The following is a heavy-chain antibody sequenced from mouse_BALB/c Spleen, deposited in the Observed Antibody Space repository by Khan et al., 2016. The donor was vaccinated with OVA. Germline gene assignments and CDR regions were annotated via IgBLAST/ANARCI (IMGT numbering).Heavy chain of an antibody. CDR2: INTYSGET. CDR3: ARRTYGDSFDS. V-gene: IGHV1-4*01. Sequence: VQLQESGPELAKPGESVRISCKASGYTFTSNTMHWMKQRPGKGLKWMGYINTYSGETNYNQNFKDRVTFTADKSSSTAYLQMSSLKTEDSAVYCCARRTYGDSFDSWGQGTSVTVSS. CDR1: GYTFTSNT. D-gene: IGHD1-1*01. J-gene: IGHJ4*01.